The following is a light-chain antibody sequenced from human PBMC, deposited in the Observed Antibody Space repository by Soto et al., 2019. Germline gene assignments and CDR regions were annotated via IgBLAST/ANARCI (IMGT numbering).Light chain of an antibody. CDR2: YAS. V-gene: IGKV3-15*01. Sequence: EIMMTQSPATLSVSPGERATLSCRASQSVRNNLAWYQQKPGQAPRLFIYYASTRATGIPARFSGSGSGTEFTLTISSLQSEDFALYYCQQYNNWPPITFGQGTRLEIK. J-gene: IGKJ5*01. CDR3: QQYNNWPPIT. CDR1: QSVRNN.